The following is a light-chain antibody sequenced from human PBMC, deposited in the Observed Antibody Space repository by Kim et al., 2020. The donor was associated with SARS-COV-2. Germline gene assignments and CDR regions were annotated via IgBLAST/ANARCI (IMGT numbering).Light chain of an antibody. CDR3: QQFRT. CDR2: DAS. Sequence: PSSLSASVGDRVTLTCQASQDITNYLNWYQQKPGEAPKLLICDASNLETGVPSRFSGSGSGTDFTFTISSLQPEDIATYYCQQFRTFGQGTKLEI. J-gene: IGKJ2*02. V-gene: IGKV1-33*01. CDR1: QDITNY.